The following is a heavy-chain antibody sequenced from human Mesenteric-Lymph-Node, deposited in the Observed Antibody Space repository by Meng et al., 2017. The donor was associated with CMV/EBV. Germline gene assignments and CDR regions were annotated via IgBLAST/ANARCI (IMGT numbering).Heavy chain of an antibody. V-gene: IGHV3-23*01. CDR1: GFTFRRFA. CDR3: AKIPVMNYYYDDMDV. Sequence: GGPLRLSCEASGFTFRRFAMTWVRQAPGKGLEWVSVISGAATSTYYGDSVKGRFTISRDNSKNTVFLQMNSLRAEDTAVYYCAKIPVMNYYYDDMDVWGQGTTVTVSS. CDR2: ISGAATST. D-gene: IGHD3-22*01. J-gene: IGHJ6*02.